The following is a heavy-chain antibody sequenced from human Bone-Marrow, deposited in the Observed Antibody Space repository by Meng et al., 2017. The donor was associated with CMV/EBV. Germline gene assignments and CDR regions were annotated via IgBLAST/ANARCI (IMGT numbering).Heavy chain of an antibody. V-gene: IGHV4-61*01. J-gene: IGHJ6*02. CDR3: ARDKMYYDFWSGYSGYYYYGMDV. CDR1: GGSISSTSYY. CDR2: IYYSGST. D-gene: IGHD3-3*01. Sequence: SETLSLTCTVSGGSISSTSYYWSWIRQPPGKGLEWIGYIYYSGSTNYNPSLKSRVTISVDTSKNQFSLKLSSVTAADTAVYYCARDKMYYDFWSGYSGYYYYGMDVWGQGTTVTVSS.